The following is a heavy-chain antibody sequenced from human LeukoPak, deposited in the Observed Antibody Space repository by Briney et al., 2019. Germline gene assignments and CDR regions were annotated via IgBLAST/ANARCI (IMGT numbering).Heavy chain of an antibody. CDR3: ARGACSSTSCVPDY. J-gene: IGHJ4*02. CDR2: ISSSSSTI. Sequence: GGSLRLSCAASGFTFSSYSMNWVRQAPGKGLEWVSYISSSSSTIYYADSVKGRFTISRDNAKNSLYLQMNSLRAEDMAVYYCARGACSSTSCVPDYWGQGTLVTVSS. D-gene: IGHD2-2*01. V-gene: IGHV3-48*01. CDR1: GFTFSSYS.